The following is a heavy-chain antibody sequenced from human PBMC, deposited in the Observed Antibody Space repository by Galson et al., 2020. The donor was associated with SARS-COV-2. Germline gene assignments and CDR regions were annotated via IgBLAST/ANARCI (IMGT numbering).Heavy chain of an antibody. CDR2: INSDGNII. CDR3: TRHRVATDDDGLRGDSMDG. CDR1: GLNFSNFW. Sequence: GGSLRLSCAASGLNFSNFWMHWVRQAPGKGLVWVSRINSDGNIITYADSVKGRFTISRDNAKNTLYLQMNTLSAEDTAVYYCTRHRVATDDDGLRGDSMDGWGRGTTVTVSS. J-gene: IGHJ6*03. V-gene: IGHV3-74*03. D-gene: IGHD2-21*01.